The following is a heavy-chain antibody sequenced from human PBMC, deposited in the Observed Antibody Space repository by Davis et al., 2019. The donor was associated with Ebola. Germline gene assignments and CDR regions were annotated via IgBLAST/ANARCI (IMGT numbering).Heavy chain of an antibody. CDR1: GGSISNYY. J-gene: IGHJ4*02. D-gene: IGHD3-10*01. CDR3: ARQGYYDSGSYYYFGY. V-gene: IGHV4-59*04. Sequence: MPSETLSLTCTVSGGSISNYYWSWIRQPPGKGLEWIGYIYYSGSTYYNPSLKSRVTISVDTSKNQFHLKLSSVTAADTAVDYCARQGYYDSGSYYYFGYWGQGTLVTVSS. CDR2: IYYSGST.